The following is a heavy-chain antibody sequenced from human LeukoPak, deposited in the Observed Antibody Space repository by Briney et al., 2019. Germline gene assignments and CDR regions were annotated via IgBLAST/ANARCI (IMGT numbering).Heavy chain of an antibody. D-gene: IGHD2-2*01. J-gene: IGHJ2*01. CDR3: ARSLYPNWYFDL. CDR1: GRSISSYY. Sequence: AETLSLTCTVSGRSISSYYWSWIRQPPGKGLEWIGYIYYSGSTNYNPSVKSRVTISVDTSKNHFSLKLSSVTAADTAVYYCARSLYPNWYFDLWGRGTLVTVSS. CDR2: IYYSGST. V-gene: IGHV4-59*01.